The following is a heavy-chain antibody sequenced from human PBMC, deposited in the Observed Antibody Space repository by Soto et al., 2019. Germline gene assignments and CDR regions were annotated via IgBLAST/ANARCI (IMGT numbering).Heavy chain of an antibody. CDR2: IVIGSDYT. V-gene: IGHV3-11*06. D-gene: IGHD6-13*01. J-gene: IGHJ4*02. Sequence: QVQLVESGGGLVKPGGSLRLSCTASGFTFSDYYMSWIRQAPGKGLEWVSYIVIGSDYTNYADSVKGRFTISRDNAKNSLYLEMNSLRAEDTAVYYCARLRASSWYLGGYLDYCGQGTLVTVSS. CDR1: GFTFSDYY. CDR3: ARLRASSWYLGGYLDY.